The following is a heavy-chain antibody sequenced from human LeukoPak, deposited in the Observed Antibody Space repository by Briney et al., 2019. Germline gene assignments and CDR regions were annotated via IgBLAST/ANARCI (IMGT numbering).Heavy chain of an antibody. Sequence: GGSLRLSCAASGFIFSDYYMSWIRQAPGKGLEWVSYISSSGRYTNYADSVKGRFTISRDNAKNSLYLQMNSLRAEDTAVYYCARDWNGDDYFDYWGQGTLVTVSS. CDR1: GFIFSDYY. CDR2: ISSSGRYT. V-gene: IGHV3-11*05. CDR3: ARDWNGDDYFDY. D-gene: IGHD1-1*01. J-gene: IGHJ4*02.